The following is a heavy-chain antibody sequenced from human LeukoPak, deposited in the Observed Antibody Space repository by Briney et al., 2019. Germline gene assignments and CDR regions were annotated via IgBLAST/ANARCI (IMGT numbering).Heavy chain of an antibody. V-gene: IGHV3-23*01. J-gene: IGHJ5*02. CDR1: GFTFSSYA. CDR2: ISGSGGSA. CDR3: AKDRYTSSPNWFDP. Sequence: GGSLRLPCAASGFTFSSYAMGWVRQAPGKGLEWVSTISGSGGSAYFADSVKGRFTISRDNSKNTLYLQMNSLRAEDTAVYYCAKDRYTSSPNWFDPWGRGSLVTVSS. D-gene: IGHD6-13*01.